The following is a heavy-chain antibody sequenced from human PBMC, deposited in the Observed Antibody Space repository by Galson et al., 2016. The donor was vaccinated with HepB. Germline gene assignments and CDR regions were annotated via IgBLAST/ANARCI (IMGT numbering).Heavy chain of an antibody. CDR2: IYSGDRT. J-gene: IGHJ3*01. Sequence: SLRLSCAASGFTVSSNYMSWVRQAPGKGLEWVSLIYSGDRTHYADSVKGRFTISRDKSKNTLYLQMNSVRAEDTAVYYCARDRPLRVWGQGTMVTVS. CDR3: ARDRPLRV. V-gene: IGHV3-53*01. CDR1: GFTVSSNY.